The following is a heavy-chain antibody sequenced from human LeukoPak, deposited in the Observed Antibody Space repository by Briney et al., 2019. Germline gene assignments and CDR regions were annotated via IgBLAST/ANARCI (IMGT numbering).Heavy chain of an antibody. D-gene: IGHD1-1*01. Sequence: SGTLSLTCGVSGGSITSNWWSWVRQPPGKWLEWIGEIYHTGNTNYNPSLKSRVTISVDKSKSQFSLKLSSVNAADTAVYYCARSGSYCHDHWGQGILVTVSS. CDR2: IYHTGNT. V-gene: IGHV4-4*02. CDR3: ARSGSYCHDH. CDR1: GGSITSNW. J-gene: IGHJ4*02.